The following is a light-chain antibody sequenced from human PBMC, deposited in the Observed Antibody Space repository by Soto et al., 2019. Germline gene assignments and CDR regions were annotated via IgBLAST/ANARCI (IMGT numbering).Light chain of an antibody. J-gene: IGKJ1*01. Sequence: DIVLTQFPGTLSLSPGETATLSCRASQTLASNFLVWYQQKPGQAPRLLIYGASTRATGIPARFSGSGSGTEFTLTISSLQSEDFAVYYCQQYNNWPQTFGQGTKVDI. CDR1: QTLASN. CDR2: GAS. CDR3: QQYNNWPQT. V-gene: IGKV3-15*01.